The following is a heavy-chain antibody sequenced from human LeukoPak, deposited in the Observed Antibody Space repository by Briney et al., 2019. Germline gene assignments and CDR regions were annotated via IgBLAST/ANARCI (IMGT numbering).Heavy chain of an antibody. Sequence: PSQTLSLTCTVSGGSISSGGYYWSWIRQHPGKGLEWIGYIYYSGSTYYNPSLKSRVTISVDTSKNQFSLKLSSVTAADTAVYYCAGVDSYGYPPDYWGQGTLVTVSS. J-gene: IGHJ4*02. V-gene: IGHV4-31*03. CDR1: GGSISSGGYY. CDR2: IYYSGST. CDR3: AGVDSYGYPPDY. D-gene: IGHD5-18*01.